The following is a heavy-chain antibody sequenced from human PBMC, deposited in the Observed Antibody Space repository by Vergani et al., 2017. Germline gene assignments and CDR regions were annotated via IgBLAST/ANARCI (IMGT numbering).Heavy chain of an antibody. J-gene: IGHJ6*03. CDR3: TTDRHPYCTRNNCHTGRFLYMDV. V-gene: IGHV3-15*01. D-gene: IGHD2-8*01. Sequence: EVQLVESGGGLVKPGGSLRLSCAASGFKFNDAWMSWVRQAPGKGLEWIGRIKTEADGATTDYATPVKGRFTLSRDDSKNTLYLQMNSLKTEDSAVYYCTTDRHPYCTRNNCHTGRFLYMDVWGNGTAVTVSS. CDR1: GFKFNDAW. CDR2: IKTEADGATT.